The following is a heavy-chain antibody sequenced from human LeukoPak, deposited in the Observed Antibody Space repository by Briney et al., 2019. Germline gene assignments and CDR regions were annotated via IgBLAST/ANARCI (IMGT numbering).Heavy chain of an antibody. CDR1: DGSIRSNNYY. CDR2: INTSGST. CDR3: AREFWNYRSGNLQAFDI. V-gene: IGHV4-61*02. J-gene: IGHJ3*02. Sequence: SETLSLTCTVSDGSIRSNNYYWSWIRQPAGKGLEWIGRINTSGSTKYNPSLKSRVTISVDTSKNQFSLRLSSVTAADAAIYFCAREFWNYRSGNLQAFDIWGQGTMVTVSS. D-gene: IGHD3-10*01.